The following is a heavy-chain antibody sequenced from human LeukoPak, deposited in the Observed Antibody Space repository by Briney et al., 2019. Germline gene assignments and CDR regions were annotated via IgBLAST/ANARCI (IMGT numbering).Heavy chain of an antibody. Sequence: GASVKVSCKASGYTFTSYDINWVRQATGQGLEWMGLMNPNSGNTGYVQKFQSRVTMTRNTSISTAYMELSSLRAEDTAVYYCARGSATGDLDYWGQGTLVTVSS. J-gene: IGHJ4*02. CDR1: GYTFTSYD. D-gene: IGHD6-13*01. V-gene: IGHV1-8*01. CDR2: MNPNSGNT. CDR3: ARGSATGDLDY.